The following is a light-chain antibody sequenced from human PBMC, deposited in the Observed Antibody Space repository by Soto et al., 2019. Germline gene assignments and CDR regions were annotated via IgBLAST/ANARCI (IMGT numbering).Light chain of an antibody. Sequence: DIRMTQSPSSLSASVGDKITITCRTSRRVNNYLNWYQQKPGKAPKLLIYGASSLQSGVPSRFSGGASETDFTLTISNVQPEDFATYFCQQSYIVPDTFGPGTTVNIK. CDR1: RRVNNY. J-gene: IGKJ3*01. CDR3: QQSYIVPDT. CDR2: GAS. V-gene: IGKV1-39*01.